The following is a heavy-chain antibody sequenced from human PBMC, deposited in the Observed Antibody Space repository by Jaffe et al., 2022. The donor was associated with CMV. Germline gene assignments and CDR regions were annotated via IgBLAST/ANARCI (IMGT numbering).Heavy chain of an antibody. D-gene: IGHD2-2*02. CDR1: GGSISSYY. V-gene: IGHV4-4*07. CDR2: IYTSGST. Sequence: QVQLQESGPGLVKPSETLSLTCTVSGGSISSYYWSWIRQPAGKGLEWIGRIYTSGSTNYNPSLKSRVTMSVDTSKNQFSLKLSSVTAADTAVYYCARVGLGYCSSTSCYKSNGMDVWGQGTTVTVSS. J-gene: IGHJ6*02. CDR3: ARVGLGYCSSTSCYKSNGMDV.